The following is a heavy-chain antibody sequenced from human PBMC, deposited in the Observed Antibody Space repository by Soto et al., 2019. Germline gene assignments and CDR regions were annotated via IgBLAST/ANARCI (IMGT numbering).Heavy chain of an antibody. J-gene: IGHJ5*02. CDR1: KFSFSGYW. CDR2: VNPDGSTT. Sequence: EVQLVESGGGLVQPGGSLRLSCAASKFSFSGYWMHWVRQAPGKGLMWVSRVNPDGSTTTYADSVKGRFTISRDNAKNTVFLQMNSLRADDSAVYYCAKVASGGYGWFDPWGQGTLVTVSS. D-gene: IGHD1-26*01. CDR3: AKVASGGYGWFDP. V-gene: IGHV3-74*01.